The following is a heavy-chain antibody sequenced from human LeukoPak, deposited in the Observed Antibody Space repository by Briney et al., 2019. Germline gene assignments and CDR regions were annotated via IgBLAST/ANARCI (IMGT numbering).Heavy chain of an antibody. CDR2: IYYSGST. J-gene: IGHJ5*02. V-gene: IGHV4-39*01. CDR3: ARHPPIGGYVETWFDP. D-gene: IGHD5-12*01. Sequence: SETLSLTCAVSGGSISSSNWWSWVRQPPGQGLEWIGSIYYSGSTYYNPSLKSRVTISVDTSKNQFSLKLSSVIAADTAVYYCARHPPIGGYVETWFDPWGQGTLVTVSS. CDR1: GGSISSSNW.